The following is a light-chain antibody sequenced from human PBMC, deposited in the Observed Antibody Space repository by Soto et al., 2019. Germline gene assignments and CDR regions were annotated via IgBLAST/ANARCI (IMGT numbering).Light chain of an antibody. Sequence: EIVLTQSPATLSLSPGERATLSCRARQGVSSDLAWYQQKPGQAPRLLIYDASNRATGIPARFSGSGPGTDFTLTISSLEPEDLAVYYCHQRSNGLTCGGGTKVEIK. CDR1: QGVSSD. V-gene: IGKV3D-11*01. CDR2: DAS. J-gene: IGKJ4*01. CDR3: HQRSNGLT.